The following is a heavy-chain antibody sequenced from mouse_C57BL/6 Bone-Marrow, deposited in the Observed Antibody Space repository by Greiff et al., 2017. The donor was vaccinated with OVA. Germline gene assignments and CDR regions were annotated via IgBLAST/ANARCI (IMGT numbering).Heavy chain of an antibody. CDR1: GYTFTSYW. CDR3: TRWGDGYYRYAMDY. CDR2: IYPGNSDT. D-gene: IGHD2-3*01. Sequence: EVQLQQSGTVLARPGASVKMSCKTSGYTFTSYWMHWVKQRPGQGLEWIGAIYPGNSDTSYNQKFKGKAKLTAVTSASTAYMELSSLTNEDSEVYYCTRWGDGYYRYAMDYWGQGTSVTVSS. V-gene: IGHV1-5*01. J-gene: IGHJ4*01.